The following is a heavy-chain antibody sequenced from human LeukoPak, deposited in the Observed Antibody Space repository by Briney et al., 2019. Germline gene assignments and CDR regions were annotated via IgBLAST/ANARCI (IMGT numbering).Heavy chain of an antibody. CDR1: GVSITTYY. V-gene: IGHV4-59*08. J-gene: IGHJ4*02. Sequence: SETLSLTCTVSGVSITTYYWTWIRQPPGKGLEWIGYAYYSAITNYNPSLRDRVTISLDTSKNQFSLKLTSVTAADTALYYCARSDGIRGKYLLDYWGQGSLVTVSS. D-gene: IGHD2-2*01. CDR2: AYYSAIT. CDR3: ARSDGIRGKYLLDY.